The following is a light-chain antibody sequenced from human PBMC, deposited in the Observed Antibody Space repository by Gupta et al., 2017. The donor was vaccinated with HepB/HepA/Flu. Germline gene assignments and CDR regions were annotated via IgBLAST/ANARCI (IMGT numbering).Light chain of an antibody. CDR1: TGPVTDGHF. Sequence: QAVVTQESSLTVSPGGTVTLTCCSSTGPVTDGHFPYWFQQKPGQAPRTLIYDTINKQSWTPARFSGSLVGGKAALTLSGAQPEDEADYYCVLYYSGVRGVFGGGTKLTVL. CDR2: DTI. V-gene: IGLV7-46*01. CDR3: VLYYSGVRGV. J-gene: IGLJ3*02.